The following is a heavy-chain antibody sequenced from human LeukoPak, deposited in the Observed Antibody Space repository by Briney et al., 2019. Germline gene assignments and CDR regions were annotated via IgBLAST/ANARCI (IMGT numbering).Heavy chain of an antibody. V-gene: IGHV3-23*01. CDR3: AKGDSSGYYYRPGYYFDY. J-gene: IGHJ4*02. Sequence: GGSLRLSRAASGFTFSSYAMSWVRQAPGKGLEWVSAISGSGGSTYYADSVKGRFTISRDNSKNTLYLQMNSQRAEDTAVYYCAKGDSSGYYYRPGYYFDYWGQGTLVTVSS. D-gene: IGHD3-22*01. CDR1: GFTFSSYA. CDR2: ISGSGGST.